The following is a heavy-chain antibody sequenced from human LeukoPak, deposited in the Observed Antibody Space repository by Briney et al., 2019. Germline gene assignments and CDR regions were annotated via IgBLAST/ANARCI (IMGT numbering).Heavy chain of an antibody. CDR3: ARERGLGEVLSDY. V-gene: IGHV4-4*07. CDR2: IYTSGST. D-gene: IGHD3-16*01. Sequence: PSETLSLTCTVSGGSISSYYWSWIRQPAGKGLEWIGRIYTSGSTNYNPSLKSRVTISVDKSKNQFSLKLSSVTAADTAVYYCARERGLGEVLSDYWGPGTLVTVSS. J-gene: IGHJ4*02. CDR1: GGSISSYY.